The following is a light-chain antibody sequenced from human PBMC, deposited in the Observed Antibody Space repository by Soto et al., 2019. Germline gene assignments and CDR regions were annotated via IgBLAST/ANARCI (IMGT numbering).Light chain of an antibody. CDR2: GAS. Sequence: DIQMTQSPSSLSASVGDTVTITCRASQGIANFLAWFQQKPGKAPKSLISGASSLQSGGPSKFCCSCSSSAFSLTISSLQPYDSSSYYCQHYHSYPVSFGGAAKVEIK. J-gene: IGKJ4*01. V-gene: IGKV1-16*02. CDR3: QHYHSYPVS. CDR1: QGIANF.